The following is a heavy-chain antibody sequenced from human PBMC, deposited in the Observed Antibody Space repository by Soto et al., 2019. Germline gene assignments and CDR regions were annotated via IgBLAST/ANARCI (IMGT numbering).Heavy chain of an antibody. J-gene: IGHJ6*02. Sequence: QVQLVESGGGVVQPGRSLRLSCAASGFTFSSYAMHWVRQAPGKGLEWVAVISYDGSNKYYADSVKGRFTISRENSKNTLYLQMNSLRAEDTAVYYCARDGTTVVTPYYYYGMDVWGQGTTVTVSS. D-gene: IGHD4-17*01. CDR1: GFTFSSYA. V-gene: IGHV3-30-3*01. CDR3: ARDGTTVVTPYYYYGMDV. CDR2: ISYDGSNK.